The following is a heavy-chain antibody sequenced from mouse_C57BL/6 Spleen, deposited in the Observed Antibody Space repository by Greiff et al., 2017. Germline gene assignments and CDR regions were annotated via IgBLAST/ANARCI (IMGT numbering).Heavy chain of an antibody. CDR1: GFTFSSYG. CDR2: ISSGGSYT. D-gene: IGHD2-4*01. Sequence: EVKLQESGGDLVKPGGSLKLSCAASGFTFSSYGMSWVRQTPDKRLEWVATISSGGSYTYYPDSVKGRFTISGDNAKNTLYLQMSSLKSEDTAMYYVASTAYYDYEDYYAMDYWGQGTSVTVSS. CDR3: ASTAYYDYEDYYAMDY. V-gene: IGHV5-6*01. J-gene: IGHJ4*01.